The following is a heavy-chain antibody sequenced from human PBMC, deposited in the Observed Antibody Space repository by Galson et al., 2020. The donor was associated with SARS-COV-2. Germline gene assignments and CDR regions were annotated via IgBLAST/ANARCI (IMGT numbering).Heavy chain of an antibody. CDR2: ISPNNGNI. J-gene: IGHJ5*01. V-gene: IGHV1-18*01. CDR3: ARVYSSIVAPGGGYWFDS. D-gene: IGHD6-6*01. CDR1: GYTFTSYG. Sequence: ASVKVSCKASGYTFTSYGITWVRQAPGQGLEWMGWISPNNGNINYAQKVQGRVTMTTDTSTSTAYMELRSLRSDDTAVYYCARVYSSIVAPGGGYWFDSWAQGTQVIVSS.